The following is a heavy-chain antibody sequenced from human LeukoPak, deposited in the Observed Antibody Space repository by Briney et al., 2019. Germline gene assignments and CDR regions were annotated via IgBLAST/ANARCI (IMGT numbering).Heavy chain of an antibody. J-gene: IGHJ3*02. Sequence: PGGSLRLSCAASGFTFSSYGMHWVRQAPGKGLEWVAVIWYDGSNKYYADSVKGRFTISRDNSKNTLYLQMNSLRAEDTAVYYCARVHSSSWYGAFDIWGQGTMVTVSS. CDR1: GFTFSSYG. CDR3: ARVHSSSWYGAFDI. CDR2: IWYDGSNK. D-gene: IGHD6-13*01. V-gene: IGHV3-33*01.